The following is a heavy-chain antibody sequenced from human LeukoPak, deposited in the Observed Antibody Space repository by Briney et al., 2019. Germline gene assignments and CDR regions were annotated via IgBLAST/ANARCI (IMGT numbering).Heavy chain of an antibody. D-gene: IGHD2-2*01. CDR1: GFTFSSYS. Sequence: PGGSLRLSCAASGFTFSSYSMNWVRQAPGKGLEWVSSISSSSSYIYYADSVKGRFTISRDNAKNSLYLQMNSLRAEDTAVYYCARDLMTGADCSSTSCYRLAYYMDVWGKGTTVTVSS. CDR2: ISSSSSYI. CDR3: ARDLMTGADCSSTSCYRLAYYMDV. J-gene: IGHJ6*03. V-gene: IGHV3-21*01.